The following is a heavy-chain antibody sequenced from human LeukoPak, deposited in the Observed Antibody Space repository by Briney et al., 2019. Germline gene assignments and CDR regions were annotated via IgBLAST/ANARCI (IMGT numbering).Heavy chain of an antibody. V-gene: IGHV5-51*01. D-gene: IGHD2-15*01. CDR1: GYSFTSYW. J-gene: IGHJ4*02. CDR2: IYPGDSDT. Sequence: GASLKISCKGSGYSFTSYWIGCVRQMPGKGLEGMGVIYPGDSDTRYSPSFQGQVTISADKSISPAYLQWSSLKASDTAMYYCARPVCSGGSCYSVYFDYWGQGTLVTVSS. CDR3: ARPVCSGGSCYSVYFDY.